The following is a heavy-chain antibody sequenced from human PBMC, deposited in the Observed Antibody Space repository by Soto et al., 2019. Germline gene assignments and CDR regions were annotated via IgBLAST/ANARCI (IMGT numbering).Heavy chain of an antibody. CDR2: VYYTGST. J-gene: IGHJ5*02. Sequence: SETLSLTCTVSGASIRSTDYYRSWIRQAPGKGLEWIGYVYYTGSTYYNPSLMSRLTISVDTSKNQFSLKLTSVTAAETAVYYCVRTARQGAVAPHWFDRWGQGTQVTVS. CDR3: VRTARQGAVAPHWFDR. V-gene: IGHV4-30-4*01. D-gene: IGHD2-21*02. CDR1: GASIRSTDYY.